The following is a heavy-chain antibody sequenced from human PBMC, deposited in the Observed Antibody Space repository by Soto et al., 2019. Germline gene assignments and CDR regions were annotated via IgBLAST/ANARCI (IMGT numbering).Heavy chain of an antibody. CDR3: ASRFVVVPAAIEDAFDI. CDR2: IYPGDSDT. D-gene: IGHD2-2*01. V-gene: IGHV5-51*01. J-gene: IGHJ3*02. CDR1: GYSFTSYW. Sequence: PGESLTISCKGSGYSFTSYWIGWVRQMPGKGLEWTGIIYPGDSDTRYSPSFQGQVTIPADKSISTAYLHWSSLKASDTAMYYCASRFVVVPAAIEDAFDIWGQGTMVSVAS.